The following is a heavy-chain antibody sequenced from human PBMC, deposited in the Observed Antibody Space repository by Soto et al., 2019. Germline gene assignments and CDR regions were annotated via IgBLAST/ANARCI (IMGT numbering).Heavy chain of an antibody. Sequence: SETLSLTCTVSGGSISSYYWSWIRQPPGKGLEWIGYIYYSGSTNYNPSLKSRVTISVDTSNNQFSLKLNSVTAADTAVYYCARATIVLVPAAMVSHWFDPWGQGTLVTVS. V-gene: IGHV4-59*08. CDR2: IYYSGST. D-gene: IGHD2-2*01. J-gene: IGHJ5*02. CDR1: GGSISSYY. CDR3: ARATIVLVPAAMVSHWFDP.